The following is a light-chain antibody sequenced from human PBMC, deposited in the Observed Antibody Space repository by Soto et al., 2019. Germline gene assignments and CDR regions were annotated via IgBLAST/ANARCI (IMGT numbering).Light chain of an antibody. CDR1: SSNIGSNT. CDR2: SNN. CDR3: AAWDDSLNGPWV. J-gene: IGLJ3*02. Sequence: QSVLIQPPSASGTPGQRVTISCSGSSSNIGSNTVNWFQQVPGMAPKLLIYSNNQRPSGVPDRFSGSKSGTSASLAISGLQSEDEADYYCAAWDDSLNGPWVFGGGTKLTVL. V-gene: IGLV1-44*01.